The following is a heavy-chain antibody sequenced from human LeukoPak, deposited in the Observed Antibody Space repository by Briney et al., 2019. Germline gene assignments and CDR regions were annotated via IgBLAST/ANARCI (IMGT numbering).Heavy chain of an antibody. CDR3: ARQWYEDTAMVDY. D-gene: IGHD5-18*01. CDR1: GYRFTSYW. Sequence: GESLKISCEGSGYRFTSYWIGWVRQMPGKGLEWMGIIYAGDSDTRYSPSLQGQVTISADKSISTAYLQWSSLKASDTAMYYCARQWYEDTAMVDYWGQGTLVTVSS. J-gene: IGHJ4*02. CDR2: IYAGDSDT. V-gene: IGHV5-51*01.